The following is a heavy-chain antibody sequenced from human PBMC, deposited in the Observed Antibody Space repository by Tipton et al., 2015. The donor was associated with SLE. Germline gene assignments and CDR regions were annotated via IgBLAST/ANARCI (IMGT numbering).Heavy chain of an antibody. J-gene: IGHJ4*02. CDR3: AKDFSWDGGNTGYFDH. CDR2: INHSGST. CDR1: GGSFSGYF. Sequence: AGLVKPSETLSLTCGVNGGSFSGYFWSWIRQAPGRGLEWIGEINHSGSTKYNPSPESRLTISGDTSKKQFSLKLRSVTAADTALYYCAKDFSWDGGNTGYFDHWGQGTLVTVSS. V-gene: IGHV4-34*01. D-gene: IGHD4-23*01.